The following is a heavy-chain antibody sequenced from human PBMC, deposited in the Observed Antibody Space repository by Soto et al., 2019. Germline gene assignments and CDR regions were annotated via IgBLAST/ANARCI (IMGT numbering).Heavy chain of an antibody. CDR2: ISPYSGKT. Sequence: ASVKVSCKASGYTFTNNDVCWVRQTPGQGLEWMGWISPYSGKTNYARKFQGGVTMTTDTSTSTAYMEVRSLTSDDTAVYYCAREGLLLLPDYWGQGTLVTVPS. CDR3: AREGLLLLPDY. V-gene: IGHV1-18*01. CDR1: GYTFTNND. D-gene: IGHD3-22*01. J-gene: IGHJ4*02.